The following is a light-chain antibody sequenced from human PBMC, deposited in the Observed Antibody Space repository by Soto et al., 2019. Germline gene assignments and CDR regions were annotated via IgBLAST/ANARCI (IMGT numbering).Light chain of an antibody. V-gene: IGKV3-20*01. CDR1: QSVSSSY. CDR2: GAS. J-gene: IGKJ1*01. CDR3: QQYGSSGT. Sequence: EIVMTQSPATLSVSPGERATLSCRASQSVSSSYSAWYQQKPGQAPRLLIYGASSRATGIPDRFSGSGSGTDFTLTISRLEPEDFAVYYCQQYGSSGTFGQGTKVDIK.